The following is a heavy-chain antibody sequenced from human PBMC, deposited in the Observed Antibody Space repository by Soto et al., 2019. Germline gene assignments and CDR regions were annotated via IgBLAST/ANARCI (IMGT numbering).Heavy chain of an antibody. V-gene: IGHV1-2*04. CDR3: ARMVVPTTYFHS. D-gene: IGHD3-22*01. Sequence: QVQLAQSGPEVKKPGASVKVSCRASGDTLTGSYLHWVRQAPGQGLEWLGWINPNNGDTNYAQKFRGWVTMTGDASNNTVYMELTRLTSADTAVYYCARMVVPTTYFHSWGQGTLVTVSS. CDR2: INPNNGDT. CDR1: GDTLTGSY. J-gene: IGHJ4*02.